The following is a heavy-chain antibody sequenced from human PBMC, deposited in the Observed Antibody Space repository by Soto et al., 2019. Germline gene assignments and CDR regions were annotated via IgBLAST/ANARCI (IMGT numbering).Heavy chain of an antibody. D-gene: IGHD5-18*01. V-gene: IGHV5-10-1*01. Sequence: GESLKISCKGSGYSFTSYWISWVRQMPGKGLEWMGRIDPSGSYTNYSPSFQGHVTISADKSIRTAYLQWSSLKASDPAMYYCARRDNAMVYSGMDVWGQGTTVTVSS. CDR3: ARRDNAMVYSGMDV. J-gene: IGHJ6*02. CDR1: GYSFTSYW. CDR2: IDPSGSYT.